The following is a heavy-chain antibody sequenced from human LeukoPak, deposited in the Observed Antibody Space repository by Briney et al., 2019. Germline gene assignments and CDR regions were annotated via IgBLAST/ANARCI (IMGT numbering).Heavy chain of an antibody. Sequence: SETLSLTCTVSGGSISSYYWSWIRQPPGKGLEWIGYIYYSGSTNYNPSLKSRVTISVDTSKNQFSLKLSSVTAADTAVYYCAGLTSYYGSGSYRETDYWGQGTLVTVSS. CDR1: GGSISSYY. CDR3: AGLTSYYGSGSYRETDY. CDR2: IYYSGST. V-gene: IGHV4-59*08. J-gene: IGHJ4*02. D-gene: IGHD3-10*01.